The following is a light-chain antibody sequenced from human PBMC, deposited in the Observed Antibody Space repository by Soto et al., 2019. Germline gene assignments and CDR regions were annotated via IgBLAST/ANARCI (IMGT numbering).Light chain of an antibody. CDR2: QIS. J-gene: IGKJ1*01. V-gene: IGKV2-24*01. Sequence: DIVMTGTPLSSHVTLGQPASISCRSSQSLIHSDGKTYLSWLQQRPGQPPRLLIFQISNRFSGVPDRFSGSGAGTDFTLKISRVEAEDVGVYYCMQATQFPWTFGQGTKVEIK. CDR1: QSLIHSDGKTY. CDR3: MQATQFPWT.